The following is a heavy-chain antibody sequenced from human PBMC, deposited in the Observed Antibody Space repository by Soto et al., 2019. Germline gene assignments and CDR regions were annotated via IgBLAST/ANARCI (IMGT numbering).Heavy chain of an antibody. J-gene: IGHJ4*02. CDR1: GFTFDDHA. CDR3: VKGDTNWEGALDY. CDR2: INYNSGSI. V-gene: IGHV3-9*01. Sequence: GGSLRLSCAASGFTFDDHAMHWVRQAPGKGLEWVAAINYNSGSIGHADSVMGRFTISRDNAKNSVYLQMSSLRREDTALYYCVKGDTNWEGALDYWGQGTVVTVS. D-gene: IGHD1-1*01.